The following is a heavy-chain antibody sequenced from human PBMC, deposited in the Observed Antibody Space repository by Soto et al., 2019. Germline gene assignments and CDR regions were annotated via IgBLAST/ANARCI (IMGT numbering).Heavy chain of an antibody. D-gene: IGHD2-2*01. J-gene: IGHJ4*02. V-gene: IGHV3-23*01. CDR3: ARAKYCGSASCFFDS. CDR2: ISGSGDSR. CDR1: GFTFSSYA. Sequence: EVQLLESGGGLVQPGGPLRLSCAASGFTFSSYAMSWVRQAPGKGLEWVSDISGSGDSRYYADSVKGRFTISRDNPKNTLFLQISSLRAEDTAVYFCARAKYCGSASCFFDSWGQGTPVTVSS.